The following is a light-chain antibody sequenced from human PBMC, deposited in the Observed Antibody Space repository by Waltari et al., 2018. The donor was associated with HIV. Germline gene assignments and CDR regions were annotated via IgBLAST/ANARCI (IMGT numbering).Light chain of an antibody. J-gene: IGLJ3*02. V-gene: IGLV2-18*02. Sequence: QSALTQPPSVSGSPGQSVTISCPGTSSDVGSYNRVSWYQQPPGTAPKLMISEVTHRPSGVPDRFSGSKSGNTASLTISGLQAEDEADYYCSSYTSSSTWVFGGGTKLTVL. CDR2: EVT. CDR1: SSDVGSYNR. CDR3: SSYTSSSTWV.